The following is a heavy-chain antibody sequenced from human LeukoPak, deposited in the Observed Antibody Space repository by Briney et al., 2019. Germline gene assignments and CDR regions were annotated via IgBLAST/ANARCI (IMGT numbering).Heavy chain of an antibody. CDR2: IYHSGST. CDR1: GGSISSGGYS. V-gene: IGHV4-30-2*01. D-gene: IGHD2-15*01. Sequence: SQTLFLTCAVSGGSISSGGYSWSWIRQPPGKGLEWIGYIYHSGSTSYNPSLKSRVTVSVDRSTNQFSLKLSSVTAADTAVYYCARACGGTCYFDYWGQGTLVTVSS. CDR3: ARACGGTCYFDY. J-gene: IGHJ4*02.